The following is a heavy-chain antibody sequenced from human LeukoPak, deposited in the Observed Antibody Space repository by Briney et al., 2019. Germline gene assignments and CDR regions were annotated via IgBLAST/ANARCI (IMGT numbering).Heavy chain of an antibody. J-gene: IGHJ4*02. Sequence: GGSLRLSCAASGFTFSSYAMSWVRQAPGKGLEWASGLSGSGGNTIYADSVKGRFTISRDNSKNTMFLQMNSLRAEDTAVYYCAKVFYDYVWGSYRFFDYWGQGTLVTVSS. CDR1: GFTFSSYA. V-gene: IGHV3-23*01. CDR3: AKVFYDYVWGSYRFFDY. CDR2: LSGSGGNT. D-gene: IGHD3-16*02.